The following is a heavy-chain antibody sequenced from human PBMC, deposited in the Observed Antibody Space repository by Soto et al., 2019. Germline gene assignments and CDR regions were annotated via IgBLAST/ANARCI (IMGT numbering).Heavy chain of an antibody. Sequence: EVHIVESGGGLVKPGESLRLSCVVSGIKFSDAWMNWVRQTPGKGLEWVGRIYGDSRSETAAPVKGRFTISRDNSKDTLYLEMSTLGVDDTAVYFCVWQGRYTSNFHWGQGTLVTVSS. CDR1: GIKFSDAW. V-gene: IGHV3-15*07. CDR2: IYGDSRSET. J-gene: IGHJ4*02. CDR3: VWQGRYTSNFH. D-gene: IGHD6-13*01.